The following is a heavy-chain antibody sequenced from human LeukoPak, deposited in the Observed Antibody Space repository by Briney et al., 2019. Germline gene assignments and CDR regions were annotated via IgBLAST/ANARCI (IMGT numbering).Heavy chain of an antibody. CDR3: ARYYYHSGALDY. Sequence: SETLSLTCTVSGYSISSGYYWGWIRQPPGKGLEWIGYVSYSGSTNYNPSLKSRVTMSVDTSKNHFSLNLSSVTAADTAVYYCARYYYHSGALDYWGQGTLVTVSS. J-gene: IGHJ4*02. D-gene: IGHD3-10*01. CDR2: VSYSGST. V-gene: IGHV4-61*03. CDR1: GYSISSGYY.